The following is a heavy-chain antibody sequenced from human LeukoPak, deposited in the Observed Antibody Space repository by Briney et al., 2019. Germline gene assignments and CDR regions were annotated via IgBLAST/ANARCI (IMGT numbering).Heavy chain of an antibody. J-gene: IGHJ4*02. CDR3: ARDLTYSGWYYFDY. Sequence: GGSLRLSRAPSGFTFSNYGMHWVRQAPGKGLEWVAFIRYDGTNKYSADSVKGRFTISRDNSKNTLYLQMNSLRAEDTALYYCARDLTYSGWYYFDYWGQGTLVTVSS. V-gene: IGHV3-30*02. CDR1: GFTFSNYG. CDR2: IRYDGTNK. D-gene: IGHD6-19*01.